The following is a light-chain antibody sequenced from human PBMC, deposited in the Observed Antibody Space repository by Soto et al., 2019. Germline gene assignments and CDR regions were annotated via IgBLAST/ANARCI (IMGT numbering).Light chain of an antibody. J-gene: IGKJ1*01. CDR2: DVS. V-gene: IGKV3-15*01. CDR1: QDIGTK. Sequence: EIVMTQSPAILSVSPGETGTLSCRASQDIGTKLAWYQQKPGQAPRLLMYDVSTRASAAPARFSGSESGSEFTLTISSLQSEDFAIYFCQQYYHWRTFGQGTKVDIK. CDR3: QQYYHWRT.